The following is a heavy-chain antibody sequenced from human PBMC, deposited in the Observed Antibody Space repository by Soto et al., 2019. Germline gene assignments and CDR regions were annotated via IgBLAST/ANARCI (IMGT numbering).Heavy chain of an antibody. CDR2: ISYDGSNK. D-gene: IGHD7-27*01. CDR3: ARASSRWGSAAAY. CDR1: GFTFSSYA. J-gene: IGHJ4*02. Sequence: GGSLRLSCAASGFTFSSYAMHWVRQAPGKGLEWVAVISYDGSNKYYADSVKGRFTISRDNSKNTLYLQMNSLRAEDTAIYYCARASSRWGSAAAYWGQGTLVTVSS. V-gene: IGHV3-30*14.